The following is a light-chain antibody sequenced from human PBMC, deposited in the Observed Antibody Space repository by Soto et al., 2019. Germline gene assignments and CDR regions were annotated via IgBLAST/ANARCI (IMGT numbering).Light chain of an antibody. Sequence: QSALTQPASVSGSPGQSITISCTGTSSDVGGYKYVSWYQHHPGKAPKLIIYDVSNRPSGVSNRFSGSKSGNTASLTISGLQAEDEANYYCSSYTSLNRGIVFGTGTKLTVL. V-gene: IGLV2-14*01. CDR3: SSYTSLNRGIV. CDR2: DVS. J-gene: IGLJ1*01. CDR1: SSDVGGYKY.